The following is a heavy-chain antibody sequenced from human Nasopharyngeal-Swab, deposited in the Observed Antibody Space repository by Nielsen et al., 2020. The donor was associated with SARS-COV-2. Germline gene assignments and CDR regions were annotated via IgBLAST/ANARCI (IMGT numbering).Heavy chain of an antibody. V-gene: IGHV3-21*01. D-gene: IGHD6-19*01. Sequence: WFRQPPGKGLEWVSSITSTGAYIYYGGSVKGRFTISRDNARKSLYLQMNSLRAEDTAVYYCARESGGWQPYFDSWGQGTLVTVSS. J-gene: IGHJ4*02. CDR2: ITSTGAYI. CDR3: ARESGGWQPYFDS.